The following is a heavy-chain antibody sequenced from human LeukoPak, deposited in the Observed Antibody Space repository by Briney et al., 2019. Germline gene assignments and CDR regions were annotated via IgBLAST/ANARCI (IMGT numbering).Heavy chain of an antibody. CDR3: ARLHCSSTSCRGWFDP. D-gene: IGHD2-2*01. J-gene: IGHJ5*02. CDR1: GYTFAKYW. V-gene: IGHV5-51*01. Sequence: GESLKISCQASGYTFAKYWIGWVRQMPGKGLEWMGIIYPGDSDTRYSPSFQGQVTISADKSISTAYLQWSSLKASDTAMYYCARLHCSSTSCRGWFDPWGQGTLVTVSS. CDR2: IYPGDSDT.